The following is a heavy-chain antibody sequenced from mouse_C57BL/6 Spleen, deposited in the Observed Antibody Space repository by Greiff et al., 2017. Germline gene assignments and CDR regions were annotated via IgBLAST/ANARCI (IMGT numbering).Heavy chain of an antibody. J-gene: IGHJ4*01. V-gene: IGHV5-9*01. CDR1: GFTFSSYT. CDR3: ARPPIITTVVAPLSMDY. CDR2: ISGGGGNT. D-gene: IGHD1-1*01. Sequence: EVMLVESGGGLVKPGGSLKLSCAASGFTFSSYTMSWVRQTPEKRLEWVATISGGGGNTYYPDSVKGRFTISRDNAKNTLYLQMSSLRSEDTALYYCARPPIITTVVAPLSMDYWGQGTSVTVSS.